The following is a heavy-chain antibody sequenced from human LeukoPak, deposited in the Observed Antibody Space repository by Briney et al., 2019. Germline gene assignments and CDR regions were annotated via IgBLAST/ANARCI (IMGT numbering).Heavy chain of an antibody. D-gene: IGHD4-23*01. CDR2: IYPGDSDT. CDR3: ASDLGGNSNDDAFDI. CDR1: GYSFTSYW. V-gene: IGHV5-51*01. J-gene: IGHJ3*02. Sequence: GESLKISCKGSGYSFTSYWIGWVRQMPGKGLEWMGIIYPGDSDTRYSPSFQGQVTISADKSISTAYLQWSSLKASDTAMYYCASDLGGNSNDDAFDIWGQGTMVTVSS.